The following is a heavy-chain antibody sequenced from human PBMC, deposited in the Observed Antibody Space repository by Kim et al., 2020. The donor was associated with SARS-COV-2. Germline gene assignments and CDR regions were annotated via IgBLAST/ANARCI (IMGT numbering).Heavy chain of an antibody. CDR1: GGSVSGGSYY. Sequence: SETLALTCTVSGGSVSGGSYYWTWIRQPPGKGLEWIGSVSYSGSTNYNPSLKSRVTVSLDTPKNQFSLKLSAVTAADAAVYYCARDYSTCYFDYLGQGNL. V-gene: IGHV4-61*01. CDR3: ARDYSTCYFDY. D-gene: IGHD2-8*01. CDR2: VSYSGST. J-gene: IGHJ4*02.